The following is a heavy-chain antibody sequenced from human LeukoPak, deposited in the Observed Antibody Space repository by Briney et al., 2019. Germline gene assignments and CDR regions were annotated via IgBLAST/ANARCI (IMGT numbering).Heavy chain of an antibody. D-gene: IGHD6-6*01. J-gene: IGHJ4*02. CDR3: ARVPIAARPHFDY. Sequence: GKSLRLSCAASGFTFSSNPMHWVRQAPGKGLEWVAVTSHDENNKYYADSVKGRFTISRDNSKNTLYLQMNSLRGEDTAVYYCARVPIAARPHFDYWGQGTLVTVSS. CDR1: GFTFSSNP. V-gene: IGHV3-30*04. CDR2: TSHDENNK.